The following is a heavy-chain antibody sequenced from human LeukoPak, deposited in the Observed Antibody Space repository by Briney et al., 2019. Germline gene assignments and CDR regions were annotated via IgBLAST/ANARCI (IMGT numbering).Heavy chain of an antibody. D-gene: IGHD1-7*01. CDR1: GFTFSSYA. J-gene: IGHJ4*02. CDR3: ARDRAGTGRDY. Sequence: PGGSLRLSCAASGFTFSSYAMHWVRQAPGKGLEWVAAISYDGSNKYYADSVKGRFTISRDNSKNTLYLQMNSLRAEDTAVYYCARDRAGTGRDYWGQGTLVTVSS. V-gene: IGHV3-30-3*01. CDR2: ISYDGSNK.